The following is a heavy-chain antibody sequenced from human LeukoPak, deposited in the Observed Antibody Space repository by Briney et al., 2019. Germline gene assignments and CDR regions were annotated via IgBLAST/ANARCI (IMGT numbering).Heavy chain of an antibody. CDR3: AREKTKFCSGGSCYSSGYSDY. J-gene: IGHJ4*02. CDR2: ISNGGGRT. CDR1: GFTFSTYA. Sequence: GGSLRLSCAASGFTFSTYAMSWVRQAPGKGLEWVSGISNGGGRTDYAESVKGRFTISRDNSKNTLYLQMNSLRAEDAAIYFCAREKTKFCSGGSCYSSGYSDYWGQGTLVTVSS. V-gene: IGHV3-23*01. D-gene: IGHD2-15*01.